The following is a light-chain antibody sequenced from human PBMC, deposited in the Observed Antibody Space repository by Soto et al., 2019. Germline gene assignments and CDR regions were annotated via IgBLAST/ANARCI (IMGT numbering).Light chain of an antibody. CDR1: QGIRNY. V-gene: IGKV1-27*01. CDR3: QKHNSAPWT. J-gene: IGKJ1*01. Sequence: DIQMTQSPSSLSASVGDRVTITCRASQGIRNYLAWYQQKPGKVPKLLIYASSTLLSGVPSPFSGRGSGTDFPLTISSLNPEDLATYYCQKHNSAPWTFGQGNKVDIK. CDR2: ASS.